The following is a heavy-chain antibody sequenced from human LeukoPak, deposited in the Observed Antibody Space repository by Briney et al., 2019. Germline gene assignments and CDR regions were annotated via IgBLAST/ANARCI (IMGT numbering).Heavy chain of an antibody. CDR3: ARSGGAAIPYGWDV. CDR2: IWYDGSNK. D-gene: IGHD3-10*01. J-gene: IGHJ6*02. V-gene: IGHV3-33*01. Sequence: PGGSLRLSCAASGFTFSSYGMHWVRQAPGKGLEWVAVIWYDGSNKYYADSVKGRFTISRDNSKNTLYLQMNSLRAEDTAVYYCARSGGAAIPYGWDVWGQGTTVTVSS. CDR1: GFTFSSYG.